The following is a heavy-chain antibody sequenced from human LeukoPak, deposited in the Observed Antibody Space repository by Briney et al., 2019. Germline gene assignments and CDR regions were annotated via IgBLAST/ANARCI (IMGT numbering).Heavy chain of an antibody. CDR2: INHRGST. J-gene: IGHJ4*02. Sequence: SETLSLTCAVYGESFSGYYWSWIRQPPGKGLEWIGEINHRGSTNYNPSLKSRVTISVDTSKDQFSLKLNSVTAADTAIYYCARGDITTGGAPFDHWGQGNLVTVSS. CDR1: GESFSGYY. CDR3: ARGDITTGGAPFDH. V-gene: IGHV4-34*01. D-gene: IGHD2-21*01.